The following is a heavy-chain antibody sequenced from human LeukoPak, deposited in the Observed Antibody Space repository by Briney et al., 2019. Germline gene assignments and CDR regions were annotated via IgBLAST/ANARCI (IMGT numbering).Heavy chain of an antibody. CDR1: GASITDAY. J-gene: IGHJ4*02. Sequence: SETLSPICNVSGASITDAYWSWLRQPPGKGLEWIGYIYYRGGTNYNPSLKSRVAISLDTSKNQFALSLSSVTAADTAVYFCARGGWYSINWGQGTLVTVSS. V-gene: IGHV4-59*01. D-gene: IGHD6-19*01. CDR3: ARGGWYSIN. CDR2: IYYRGGT.